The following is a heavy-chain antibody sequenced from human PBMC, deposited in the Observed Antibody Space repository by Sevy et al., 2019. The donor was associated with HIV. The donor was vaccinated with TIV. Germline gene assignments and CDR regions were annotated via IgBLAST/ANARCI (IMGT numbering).Heavy chain of an antibody. CDR1: GFTFSSYG. CDR3: AKATRGYCGSSTSCRHYYYYYGIDV. J-gene: IGHJ6*02. D-gene: IGHD2-2*01. Sequence: GGSLRFSCAASGFTFSSYGMHWVRQAPGKGLEWVAVISYDGSNKYYADSVKGRFTISRDNSKNTLYLQMNSLRAEDTAVYYCAKATRGYCGSSTSCRHYYYYYGIDVWGQGTTVTVSS. V-gene: IGHV3-30*18. CDR2: ISYDGSNK.